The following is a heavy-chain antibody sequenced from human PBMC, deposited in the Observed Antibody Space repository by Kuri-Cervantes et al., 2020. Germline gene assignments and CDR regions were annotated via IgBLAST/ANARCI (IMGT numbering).Heavy chain of an antibody. CDR3: ARDRAGIAAAGQRRYFDL. V-gene: IGHV1-69*13. D-gene: IGHD6-13*01. J-gene: IGHJ2*01. Sequence: SVKVSCKASGGTFSSYAISWVRQAPGQGLEWMGGIIPIFGTANHAQEFQGRVTITADESTSTAYMELSSLRSEDTAVYYCARDRAGIAAAGQRRYFDLWGRGTLVTVSS. CDR2: IIPIFGTA. CDR1: GGTFSSYA.